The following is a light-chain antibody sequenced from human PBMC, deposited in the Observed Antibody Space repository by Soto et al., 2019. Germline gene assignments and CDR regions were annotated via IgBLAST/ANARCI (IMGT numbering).Light chain of an antibody. CDR3: QQSDNWPRT. J-gene: IGKJ1*01. V-gene: IGKV3-15*01. Sequence: EIVMTQSPATLSVSPGERATLSCRASQSVNSNLAWYQQRPGQAPRLLIYGASTRATGIPARFSGSGSGTEFILTISSLQSEDFAVYYCQQSDNWPRTFGQGTKVEIK. CDR2: GAS. CDR1: QSVNSN.